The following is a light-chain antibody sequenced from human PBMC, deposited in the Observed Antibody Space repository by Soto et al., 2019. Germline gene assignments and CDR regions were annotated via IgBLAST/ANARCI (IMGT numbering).Light chain of an antibody. CDR1: QGISND. Sequence: DIQMTQSTSSLSASVGDRVTITCRASQGISNDLAGYQQKPGKVPKLMIYAASTLQSGVPSRFSGSGSVTDFTHTISSLQPEDVATYYCREYNSAPRMFGQGTNVEI. J-gene: IGKJ1*01. CDR3: REYNSAPRM. V-gene: IGKV1-27*01. CDR2: AAS.